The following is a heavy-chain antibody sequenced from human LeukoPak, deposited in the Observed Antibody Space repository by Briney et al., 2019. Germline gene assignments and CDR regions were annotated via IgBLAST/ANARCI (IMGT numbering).Heavy chain of an antibody. Sequence: SETLSLTCTVSGGPISSYYWSWIRQPPGKGLEWIGYIYFSGDTNCNPSLKSRVTMSVDMSKNRFSLRLSSVTAADTAVYYCARASGLAPAYYYFDCWGQGTLVTVSS. V-gene: IGHV4-59*01. CDR1: GGPISSYY. CDR3: ARASGLAPAYYYFDC. CDR2: IYFSGDT. D-gene: IGHD2-21*01. J-gene: IGHJ4*02.